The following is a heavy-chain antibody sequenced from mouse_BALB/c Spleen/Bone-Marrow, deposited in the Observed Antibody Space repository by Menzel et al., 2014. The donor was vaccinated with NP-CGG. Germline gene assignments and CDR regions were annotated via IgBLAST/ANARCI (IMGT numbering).Heavy chain of an antibody. Sequence: EVMLVESGGGLAQPGGSLKLSCAASGFDFSRYWMSWVRQAPGKGLEWIGEINPDSSTINYTPSLKDKFIISRDNAKNTLYLQMSKVRSENTAPYYCARLNYYGNLFVWGAGTTVTVSS. CDR2: INPDSSTI. D-gene: IGHD1-1*01. CDR1: GFDFSRYW. V-gene: IGHV4-1*02. J-gene: IGHJ1*01. CDR3: ARLNYYGNLFV.